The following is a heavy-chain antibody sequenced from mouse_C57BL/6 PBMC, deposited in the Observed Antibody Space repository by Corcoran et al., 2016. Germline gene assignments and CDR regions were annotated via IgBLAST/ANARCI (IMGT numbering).Heavy chain of an antibody. Sequence: EVQLQQSGPELVKPGASVKISCKASGYTFTDYYMNWVKQSHGKSLEWIGDINPNNGGTSYNQKFKGKATLTVDKSSSTAYMELRSLTSEDSAVYYCARSPSYYSKRKVVAYWGQGTLVTVSA. J-gene: IGHJ3*01. CDR3: ARSPSYYSKRKVVAY. D-gene: IGHD2-5*01. CDR1: GYTFTDYY. CDR2: INPNNGGT. V-gene: IGHV1-26*01.